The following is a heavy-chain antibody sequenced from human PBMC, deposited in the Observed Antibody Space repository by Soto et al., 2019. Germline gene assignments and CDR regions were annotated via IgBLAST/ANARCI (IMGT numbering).Heavy chain of an antibody. J-gene: IGHJ4*02. CDR2: ISGSGGST. V-gene: IGHV3-23*01. CDR3: TTGYCISTSCYDY. CDR1: GFTFSNYA. Sequence: GGSLRLSCAASGFTFSNYAMSWVRQAPGKGLEWVSAISGSGGSTYYADSVKGRFTISRDNSKNTLYLQMNSLKTEDTAVYYCTTGYCISTSCYDYWGQGTLVTVS. D-gene: IGHD2-2*01.